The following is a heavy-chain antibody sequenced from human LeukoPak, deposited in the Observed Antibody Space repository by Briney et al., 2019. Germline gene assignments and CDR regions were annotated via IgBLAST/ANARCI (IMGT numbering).Heavy chain of an antibody. Sequence: SVKVSCKASAGTFPNYDISWVRQAPGQGLEWMGRFVPSVDVVNYAQKFQGRVTITADESTSTAYMELSSLRSEDTAVYYCAREAYSSSSGGAFDIWGQGTMVTVSS. CDR2: FVPSVDVV. CDR3: AREAYSSSSGGAFDI. CDR1: AGTFPNYD. D-gene: IGHD6-6*01. J-gene: IGHJ3*02. V-gene: IGHV1-69*04.